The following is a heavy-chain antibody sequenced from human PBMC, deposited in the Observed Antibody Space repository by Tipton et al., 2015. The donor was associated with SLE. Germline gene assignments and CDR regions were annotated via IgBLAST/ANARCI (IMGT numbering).Heavy chain of an antibody. D-gene: IGHD5-24*01. CDR1: GGTFSSYA. CDR2: MNPNSGNT. CDR3: ATRSRDGYNYFDY. Sequence: QSGPEVKKPGSSVKVSCKASGGTFSSYAISWVRQATGQGLEWMGWMNPNSGNTGYAQKFQGRVTMTRNTSISTAYMELSSLRSEDTAVYYCATRSRDGYNYFDYWGQGTLVTVSS. V-gene: IGHV1-8*02. J-gene: IGHJ4*02.